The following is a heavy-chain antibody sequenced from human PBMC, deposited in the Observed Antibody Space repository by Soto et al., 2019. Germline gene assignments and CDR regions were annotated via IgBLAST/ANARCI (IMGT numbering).Heavy chain of an antibody. CDR2: IYHSGST. D-gene: IGHD3-22*01. J-gene: IGHJ5*02. CDR3: ARRGGYDSSGSNWFDP. Sequence: QLQLQESGSGLVKPSQTLSLTCAVSGGSISSGGYSWSWIRQPPGKGLEWIGYIYHSGSTYYNPSLKSRVTIPVDRSKNQFSLKLSSVTAADTAVYYCARRGGYDSSGSNWFDPWGQGTLVTVSS. V-gene: IGHV4-30-2*01. CDR1: GGSISSGGYS.